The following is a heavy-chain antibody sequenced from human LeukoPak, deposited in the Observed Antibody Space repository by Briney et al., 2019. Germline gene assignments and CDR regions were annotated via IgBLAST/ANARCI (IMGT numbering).Heavy chain of an antibody. V-gene: IGHV4-4*02. CDR1: GGSVSSSNW. J-gene: IGHJ5*02. CDR3: ARSGDYRFDP. CDR2: IYHCGST. D-gene: IGHD4-17*01. Sequence: SETLSLTCAVSGGSVSSSNWWSWVRQPPGKGLEWIGEIYHCGSTNYNPSLKIRLTISVDKSKNQFSLKLSSVTAADTAVYYCARSGDYRFDPWGQGTLVTVSS.